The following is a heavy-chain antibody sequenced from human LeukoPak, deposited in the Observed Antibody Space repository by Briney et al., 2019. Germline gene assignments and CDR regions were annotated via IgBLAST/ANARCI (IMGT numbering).Heavy chain of an antibody. CDR3: ARATSFDY. J-gene: IGHJ4*02. CDR1: GFTFSTYA. CDR2: INHNGEST. V-gene: IGHV3-64*04. Sequence: GGSLRLSCSASGFTFSTYAMHWVRQAPGKGLEYVSAINHNGESTYYTDSVKGRFTISRDNAKNSLFLQMNSLRAEDTAVYYCARATSFDYWGQGTLVTVSS.